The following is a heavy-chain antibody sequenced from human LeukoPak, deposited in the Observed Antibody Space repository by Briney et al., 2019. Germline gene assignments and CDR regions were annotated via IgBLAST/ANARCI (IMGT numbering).Heavy chain of an antibody. CDR1: GFTFSDYY. D-gene: IGHD6-13*01. CDR3: ARIRVTAAAGTGYYYYGMDV. Sequence: GGSLRLSCAASGFTFSDYYMSWIRQAPGKGLEWVSYISSSGSTIYYADSVKGRFTIPRDNAKNSLYLQMNSLRAEDTAVYYCARIRVTAAAGTGYYYYGMDVWGQGTTVTVSS. J-gene: IGHJ6*02. V-gene: IGHV3-11*01. CDR2: ISSSGSTI.